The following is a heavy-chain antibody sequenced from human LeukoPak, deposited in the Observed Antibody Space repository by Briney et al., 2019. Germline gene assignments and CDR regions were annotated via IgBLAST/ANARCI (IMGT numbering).Heavy chain of an antibody. CDR2: ISASGGSS. D-gene: IGHD3-22*01. CDR3: AKAGSYSDISVYPLASFDF. Sequence: GGSLRLSCAASKFTFSNYWMTWVRQAPGKGLEWVSFISASGGSSHYADSVRGRFTISRDNSKNTLYLQMNSLRAEDTAVYYCAKAGSYSDISVYPLASFDFWGQGTMVTVSS. CDR1: KFTFSNYW. J-gene: IGHJ3*01. V-gene: IGHV3-23*01.